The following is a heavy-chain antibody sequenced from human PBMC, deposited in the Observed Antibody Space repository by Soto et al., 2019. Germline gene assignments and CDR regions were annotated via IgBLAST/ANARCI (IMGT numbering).Heavy chain of an antibody. CDR3: ARFDYTPYYYYYGMDV. Sequence: PSETLSLTCSVPGGSISSYYWSWIRQPPGKGLEWIGYIYYSGSTNYNPSLKSRVTISVDTSKNQFSLKLSSVTAADTAVYYCARFDYTPYYYYYGMDVWGQGTTVTVSS. V-gene: IGHV4-59*01. J-gene: IGHJ6*02. CDR1: GGSISSYY. CDR2: IYYSGST. D-gene: IGHD4-4*01.